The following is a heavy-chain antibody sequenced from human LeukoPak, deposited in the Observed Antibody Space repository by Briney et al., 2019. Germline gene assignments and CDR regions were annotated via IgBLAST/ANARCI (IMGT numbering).Heavy chain of an antibody. CDR2: MNPISGNT. CDR1: GYTFSSYD. CDR3: ARIWGTLDYYYGMDV. D-gene: IGHD3-16*01. V-gene: IGHV1-8*01. Sequence: GASVKVSCKASGYTFSSYDINWVRQATGQGLEWMGWMNPISGNTGYSQKFQGRVTITRDTSINTAYMDLTYLRSEDTAVYYCARIWGTLDYYYGMDVWGQGTTVTVS. J-gene: IGHJ6*02.